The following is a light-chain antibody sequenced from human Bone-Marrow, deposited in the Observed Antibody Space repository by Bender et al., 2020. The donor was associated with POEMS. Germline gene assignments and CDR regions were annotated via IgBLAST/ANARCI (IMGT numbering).Light chain of an antibody. CDR2: QDN. CDR1: KLGDKY. V-gene: IGLV3-1*01. J-gene: IGLJ3*02. CDR3: HVWDSSSDHPGV. Sequence: SYDLAQPPSVSVSPGQTASITCSGHKLGDKYACWYQQKPGQSPVLVIYQDNKRPSGIPERFSGSKSGNTATLTISRVEAGEEADYYCHVWDSSSDHPGVFGGGTKLTVL.